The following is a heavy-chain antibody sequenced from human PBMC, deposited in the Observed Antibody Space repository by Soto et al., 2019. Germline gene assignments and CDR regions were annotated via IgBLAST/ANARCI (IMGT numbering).Heavy chain of an antibody. D-gene: IGHD3-16*02. CDR2: INAGNGNT. CDR3: ARFNMITFGGVIAGPGGY. J-gene: IGHJ4*02. V-gene: IGHV1-3*01. CDR1: GYTFTSYA. Sequence: QVQLVQSGAEVKKPGASVKVSCKASGYTFTSYAMHWVRQAPGQRLEWMGWINAGNGNTKYSQKFQGRVTITRDTSASTAYMELSSLRSEVMAVYYCARFNMITFGGVIAGPGGYWGQGSLVTVSS.